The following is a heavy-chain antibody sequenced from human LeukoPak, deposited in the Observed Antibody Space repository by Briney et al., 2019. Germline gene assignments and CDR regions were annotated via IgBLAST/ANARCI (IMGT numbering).Heavy chain of an antibody. D-gene: IGHD3-10*01. CDR3: ARDRKSGESSEIDF. J-gene: IGHJ4*02. CDR1: GFTFSNYW. CDR2: NRDGSTT. V-gene: IGHV3-74*01. Sequence: GGSLRLSCAASGFTFSNYWVHWVRQAPGKGLVWVSRNRDGSTTNYADSVKGRFTVSRDNAKNTLNLQMNNLRAEDTAVYYCARDRKSGESSEIDFWGQGTLVTVSS.